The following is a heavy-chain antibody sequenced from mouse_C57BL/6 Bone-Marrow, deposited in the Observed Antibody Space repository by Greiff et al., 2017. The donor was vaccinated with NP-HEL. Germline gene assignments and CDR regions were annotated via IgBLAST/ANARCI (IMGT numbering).Heavy chain of an antibody. CDR2: IYPGDGDT. D-gene: IGHD1-1*01. V-gene: IGHV1-82*01. CDR1: GYAFSSSW. Sequence: QVQLQQSGPELVKPGASVKISCKASGYAFSSSWMNWVKQRPGKGLEWIGRIYPGDGDTNYNGKFKGKATLTADKSSSTADMQLSSLTSEDSAVYFCARNYYGSSYVYWYFDVWGTGTTVTVSS. J-gene: IGHJ1*03. CDR3: ARNYYGSSYVYWYFDV.